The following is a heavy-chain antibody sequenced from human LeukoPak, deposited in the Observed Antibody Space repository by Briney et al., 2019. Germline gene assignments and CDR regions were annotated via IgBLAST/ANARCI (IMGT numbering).Heavy chain of an antibody. CDR2: INHSVST. CDR1: GGSFSGYY. CDR3: ARRYDFWSGYPPPLDY. J-gene: IGHJ4*02. D-gene: IGHD3-3*01. Sequence: SETLSLTCAVYGGSFSGYYWSWIRQPPGKGLEWIGEINHSVSTNYNPSLKSRVTISVDTSKKQFSLKLSSVTAADTAVYYCARRYDFWSGYPPPLDYWGQGTLVTVSS. V-gene: IGHV4-34*01.